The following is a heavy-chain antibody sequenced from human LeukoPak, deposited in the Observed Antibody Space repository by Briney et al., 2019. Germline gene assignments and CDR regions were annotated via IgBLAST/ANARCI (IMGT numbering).Heavy chain of an antibody. CDR1: GFPLSSYA. Sequence: PGGSLRLSCAASGFPLSSYAMSWVRQAPGKGLEWVSAISGSGGSTYYADSVKGRFTISRDNSKNTLYLQMNSLRAEDTAVYYCAKEENYYGSGTFDYWGQGTLVTVSS. V-gene: IGHV3-23*01. D-gene: IGHD3-10*01. CDR3: AKEENYYGSGTFDY. CDR2: ISGSGGST. J-gene: IGHJ4*02.